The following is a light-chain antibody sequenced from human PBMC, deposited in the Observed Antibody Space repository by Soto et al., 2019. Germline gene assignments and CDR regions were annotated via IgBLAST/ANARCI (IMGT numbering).Light chain of an antibody. J-gene: IGLJ1*01. CDR2: GNT. V-gene: IGLV1-40*01. Sequence: QSVLTQPPSVSGAPGQRVTISCTGSSSNIGAGYDVSWYQQLPGTAPKFLIYGNTDRPSGVPDRFSGSKSGTSASLAITGLQAEDEADYYCQSYYSSLSGYVFGTGTKVTVL. CDR3: QSYYSSLSGYV. CDR1: SSNIGAGYD.